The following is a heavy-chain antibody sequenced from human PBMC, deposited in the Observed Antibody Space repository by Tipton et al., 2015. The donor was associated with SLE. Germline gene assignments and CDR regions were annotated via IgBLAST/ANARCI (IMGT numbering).Heavy chain of an antibody. CDR1: GGSFSGYY. D-gene: IGHD5-24*01. Sequence: LRLSCAVYGGSFSGYYWSWIRQPPGKGLEWIGEINHSGSTNYNPSLKSRVTISVDTSKNQFSLKLSSVTAADTAVYYCARDDGAFDPWGQGTLVTASS. V-gene: IGHV4-34*01. CDR3: ARDDGAFDP. CDR2: INHSGST. J-gene: IGHJ5*02.